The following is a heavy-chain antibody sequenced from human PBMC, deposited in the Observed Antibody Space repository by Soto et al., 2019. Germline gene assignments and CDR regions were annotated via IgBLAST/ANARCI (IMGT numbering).Heavy chain of an antibody. CDR1: GFTFFSYG. J-gene: IGHJ4*02. D-gene: IGHD3-3*01. CDR3: AKDRAGDIYVAARSGPDY. CDR2: ISYDGSNK. V-gene: IGHV3-30*18. Sequence: RRLSCAASGFTFFSYGMHWVRQAPGKGLEWVAVISYDGSNKYYGDSVKGRFTISRDNSKNTLYLQMNSLRADDTAVYYCAKDRAGDIYVAARSGPDYWGQGTLVTVSS.